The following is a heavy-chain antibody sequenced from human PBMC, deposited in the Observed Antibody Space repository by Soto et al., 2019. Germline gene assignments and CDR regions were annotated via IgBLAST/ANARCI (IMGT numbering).Heavy chain of an antibody. D-gene: IGHD4-17*01. CDR2: IYYSGST. CDR1: GGSISGSY. V-gene: IGHV4-59*01. Sequence: QVQLQESGPGLVKPSETLSLTCTVSGGSISGSYWSWIRQPPGKGLEWIGYIYYSGSTNYNPSLKSRVTISVDTSRNQFSLKLSSVTAADTAVYYCARDSRSTVTMFDYWGQGTLVTVS. CDR3: ARDSRSTVTMFDY. J-gene: IGHJ4*02.